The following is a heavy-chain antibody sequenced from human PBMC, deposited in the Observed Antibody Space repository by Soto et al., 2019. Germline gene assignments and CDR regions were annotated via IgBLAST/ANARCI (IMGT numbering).Heavy chain of an antibody. CDR1: GGTFSRYS. V-gene: IGHV1-69*04. CDR2: IIPFFGIP. Sequence: SVKVSCKASGGTFSRYSITWVRQAPGHGLEWIGRIIPFFGIPSYAQKFQGRVTITRDTSASTAYMELSSLRSEDTAVYYCARESRELRYFDWLSPDYYFDYWGQGTLVTVSS. D-gene: IGHD3-9*01. CDR3: ARESRELRYFDWLSPDYYFDY. J-gene: IGHJ4*02.